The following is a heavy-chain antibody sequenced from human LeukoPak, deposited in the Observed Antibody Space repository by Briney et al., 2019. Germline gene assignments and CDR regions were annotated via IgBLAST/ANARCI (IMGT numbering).Heavy chain of an antibody. V-gene: IGHV3-11*01. Sequence: GGSLRLSCAASGFTFSDYYMSWIRQAPGKGLEWVSYISSSGSTIYYADSVKGRFTISRDNAKNSLYLQMNSLRAEGTAVYYCASSAAGTGFDYYYYGMDVWGQGTTVTVSS. CDR1: GFTFSDYY. D-gene: IGHD6-13*01. CDR2: ISSSGSTI. J-gene: IGHJ6*02. CDR3: ASSAAGTGFDYYYYGMDV.